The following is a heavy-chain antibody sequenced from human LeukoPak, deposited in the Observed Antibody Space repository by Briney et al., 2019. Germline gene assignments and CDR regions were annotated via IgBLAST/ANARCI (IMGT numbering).Heavy chain of an antibody. CDR3: ARPSEWQYIKDDDAFDI. Sequence: GDSLKISCKGSGYSFTSYWIGWVRQMPGKGLEWMGIIYPGDSDTRYSPSFQGQVTISADKSISTAYLQWSSLNASDTAMYYCARPSEWQYIKDDDAFDIWGQGTMVTVSS. D-gene: IGHD3-3*01. CDR1: GYSFTSYW. V-gene: IGHV5-51*01. CDR2: IYPGDSDT. J-gene: IGHJ3*02.